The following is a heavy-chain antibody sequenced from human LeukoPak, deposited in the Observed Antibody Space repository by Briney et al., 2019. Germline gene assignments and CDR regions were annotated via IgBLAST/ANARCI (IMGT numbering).Heavy chain of an antibody. V-gene: IGHV3-66*02. Sequence: TGGSLRLSCAASGFTVNTHFMSWVRQAPGKGLEWVSVIYHGDRTYYADSVKGRFTISRDNSKNTLYLQMKSLRAEDTAVYYCARDRDDSSALHYFDYWGQGTQVTVSS. CDR1: GFTVNTHF. CDR3: ARDRDDSSALHYFDY. D-gene: IGHD3-22*01. CDR2: IYHGDRT. J-gene: IGHJ4*02.